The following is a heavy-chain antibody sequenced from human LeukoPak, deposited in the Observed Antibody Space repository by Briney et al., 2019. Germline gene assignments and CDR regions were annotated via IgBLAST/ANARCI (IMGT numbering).Heavy chain of an antibody. D-gene: IGHD3-10*01. CDR2: ISSSSSYI. CDR3: AREIPVVRGMGYFDY. V-gene: IGHV3-21*01. Sequence: PGGSLRLSCAASGFTFSSYSMNWVRQAPGKGLEWVSSISSSSSYIYYADSVKGRFTISRDNAKNSLYLQMNSLRAEDTAVYYCAREIPVVRGMGYFDYWGQGTLVTASS. J-gene: IGHJ4*02. CDR1: GFTFSSYS.